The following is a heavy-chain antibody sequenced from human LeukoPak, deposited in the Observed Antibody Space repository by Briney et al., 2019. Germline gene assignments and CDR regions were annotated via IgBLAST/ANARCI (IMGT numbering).Heavy chain of an antibody. CDR2: IYYSGST. V-gene: IGHV4-31*03. D-gene: IGHD4-17*01. Sequence: SETLSLTCTVSGGSISSGGYYWSWIRQPPGKGLEWIGYIYYSGSTYYNPSLKSRVTISVDTSKNQFSLKLSSVTAADTAVYYCASNLATVTTQYYYYGMDVWGQGTTVTVSS. CDR1: GGSISSGGYY. CDR3: ASNLATVTTQYYYYGMDV. J-gene: IGHJ6*02.